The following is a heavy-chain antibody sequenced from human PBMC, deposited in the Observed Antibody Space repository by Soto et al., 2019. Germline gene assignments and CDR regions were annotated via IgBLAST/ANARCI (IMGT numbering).Heavy chain of an antibody. V-gene: IGHV3-53*05. J-gene: IGHJ4*02. Sequence: GGSLRLSCAASGFTVSSNYMSWVRQAPGKGLEWVSVIYSGGSTYYADSVKGRFTISRDNSKNTLYLQMNSLRAEDTAVYYCARAPTGGFFDYWGQGTLVTVSS. CDR1: GFTVSSNY. CDR2: IYSGGST. D-gene: IGHD3-10*01. CDR3: ARAPTGGFFDY.